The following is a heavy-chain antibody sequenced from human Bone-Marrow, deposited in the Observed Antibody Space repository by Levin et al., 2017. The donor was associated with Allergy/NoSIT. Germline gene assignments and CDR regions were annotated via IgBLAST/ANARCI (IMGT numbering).Heavy chain of an antibody. CDR3: ARDVYDANYYDSSGYYGDAFDI. Sequence: ISCKASGGTFSSYAISWVRQAPGQGLEWMGGIIPIFGTANYAQKFQGRVTITADESTSTAYMELSSLRSEDTAVYYCARDVYDANYYDSSGYYGDAFDIWGQGTMVTVSS. V-gene: IGHV1-69*01. CDR2: IIPIFGTA. J-gene: IGHJ3*02. CDR1: GGTFSSYA. D-gene: IGHD3-22*01.